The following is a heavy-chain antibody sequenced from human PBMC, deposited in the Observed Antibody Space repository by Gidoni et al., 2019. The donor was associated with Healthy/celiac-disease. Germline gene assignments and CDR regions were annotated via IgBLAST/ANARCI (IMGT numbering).Heavy chain of an antibody. CDR3: ASPAGSRYYYGMDV. CDR2: ITPSLGIA. Sequence: QVQLVQSGAELKKPGSSVKVSCKDSGGPFSSYAISWARQPPGQGLEWMGRITPSLGIANYAQKFQGRVTITADKSTSTAYMELSSLRSEDTAVYYCASPAGSRYYYGMDVWGQGTTVTVSS. CDR1: GGPFSSYA. J-gene: IGHJ6*02. V-gene: IGHV1-69*04.